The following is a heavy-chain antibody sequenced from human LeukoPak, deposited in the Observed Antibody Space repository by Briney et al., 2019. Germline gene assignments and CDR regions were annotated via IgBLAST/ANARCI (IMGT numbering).Heavy chain of an antibody. CDR1: GFTFSDYY. J-gene: IGHJ6*03. V-gene: IGHV3-11*01. CDR2: ISSSGSTI. Sequence: GGSLRLSCAASGFTFSDYYMSWIRQAPGKGLEWVSYISSSGSTIYYADSVEGRFTISRDNAKNSLYLQMNSLRAEDAAVYYCARGPPTICSSTSFPLDYYYMDVWGKGTTVTVSS. D-gene: IGHD2-2*01. CDR3: ARGPPTICSSTSFPLDYYYMDV.